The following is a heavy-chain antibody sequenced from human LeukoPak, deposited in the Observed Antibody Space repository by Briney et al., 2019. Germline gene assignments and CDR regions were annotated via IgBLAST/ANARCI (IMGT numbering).Heavy chain of an antibody. CDR2: IRSKAYGGTT. J-gene: IGHJ4*02. V-gene: IGHV3-49*04. CDR3: TREFITIFGVVIIQGDY. CDR1: GFTFGDYA. Sequence: GGSLRLSCTASGFTFGDYAMSWVRQAPGKGLEWVGFIRSKAYGGTTEYAASVKGRFTISRDDSKSIAYLQMNSLKTEDTAVYYCTREFITIFGVVIIQGDYRGQGTLVTVSS. D-gene: IGHD3-3*01.